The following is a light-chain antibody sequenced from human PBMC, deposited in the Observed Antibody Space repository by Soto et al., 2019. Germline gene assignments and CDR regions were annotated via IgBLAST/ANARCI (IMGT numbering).Light chain of an antibody. V-gene: IGLV2-14*01. J-gene: IGLJ1*01. CDR3: SSYTASTTYV. CDR2: DVS. Sequence: QSVLTQPASVSGSPGQSITISSTGTSSDVGGYNYVSWYQHHPGKAPKLIIYDVSDRPSGVSNRFSGSKSGNTASLTISGLQAEDEADYYCSSYTASTTYVFGTGTKVTVL. CDR1: SSDVGGYNY.